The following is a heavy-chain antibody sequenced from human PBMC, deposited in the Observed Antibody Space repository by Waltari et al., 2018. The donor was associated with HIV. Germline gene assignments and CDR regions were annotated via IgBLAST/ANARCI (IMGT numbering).Heavy chain of an antibody. D-gene: IGHD6-19*01. CDR1: GGSISSGSYY. J-gene: IGHJ6*02. CDR2: IYTSGST. V-gene: IGHV4-61*02. Sequence: QVQLQESGPGLVKPSQTLSLTCTVSGGSISSGSYYWSWIRQPAGKGLEGIGRIYTSGSTTYNPSRKSRVTISVDTSKNQCSLKLSSVTAADTAVYYCARDSSGWYRGYYYYGMDVWGQGTTVTVSS. CDR3: ARDSSGWYRGYYYYGMDV.